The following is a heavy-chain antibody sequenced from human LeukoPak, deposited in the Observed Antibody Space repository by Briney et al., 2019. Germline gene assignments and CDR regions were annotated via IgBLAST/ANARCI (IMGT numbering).Heavy chain of an antibody. J-gene: IGHJ4*02. V-gene: IGHV3-9*01. CDR1: GFTFDDYA. Sequence: PGGSLRLSWAASGFTFDDYAMHWVGQAQGKGLDWVSRISWNSGSIGYADSVKGRFTISSDNAKNSLYLQMNSLRAEDTALYYCAKDTYSSSLTGFDYWGQGTLVTVSS. CDR2: ISWNSGSI. CDR3: AKDTYSSSLTGFDY. D-gene: IGHD6-6*01.